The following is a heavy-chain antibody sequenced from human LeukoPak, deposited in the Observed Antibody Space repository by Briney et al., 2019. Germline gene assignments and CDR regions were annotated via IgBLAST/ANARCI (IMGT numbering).Heavy chain of an antibody. V-gene: IGHV3-23*01. J-gene: IGHJ3*02. CDR3: AKAPYYDFWSGYSYDAFDI. CDR1: GFTFSSHA. D-gene: IGHD3-3*01. CDR2: ISGSGGST. Sequence: GGSLRLSCAASGFTFSSHAMSWVRQAPGKGLEWVSAISGSGGSTYYADSVKGRFTISRDNSKNTLYLQMNSLRVEDTAVYYCAKAPYYDFWSGYSYDAFDIWGQGTMVTVSS.